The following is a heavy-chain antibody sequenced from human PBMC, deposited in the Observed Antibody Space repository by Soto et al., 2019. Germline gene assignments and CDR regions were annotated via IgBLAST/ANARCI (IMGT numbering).Heavy chain of an antibody. D-gene: IGHD4-17*01. V-gene: IGHV3-23*01. J-gene: IGHJ6*03. CDR2: ITASGDDT. Sequence: EVQLLESGGGLVQPGGSLRLSCAASGFTFNRYVMRWVRQAPGKGLEWVSGITASGDDTYYADSVKGRFTTSRDNSKNTLYLQMNGLRAEDTAVYFCASRSHSYYDMDVWGEGTTVTVSS. CDR3: ASRSHSYYDMDV. CDR1: GFTFNRYV.